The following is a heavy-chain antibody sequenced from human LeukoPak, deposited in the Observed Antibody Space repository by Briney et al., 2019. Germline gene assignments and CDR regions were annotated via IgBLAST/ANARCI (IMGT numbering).Heavy chain of an antibody. V-gene: IGHV4-34*01. CDR3: ARGPLLRYFDWLLFPRRPAQNWFDP. J-gene: IGHJ5*02. CDR2: VNHSGST. D-gene: IGHD3-9*01. Sequence: SETLSLTCAVYGGSFSGYYWSWIRQPPGKGREWIGEVNHSGSTNYNPSLKSRVTISVDTSKNQFSLKLSSVTAADTAVYYCARGPLLRYFDWLLFPRRPAQNWFDPWGQGTLVTVSS. CDR1: GGSFSGYY.